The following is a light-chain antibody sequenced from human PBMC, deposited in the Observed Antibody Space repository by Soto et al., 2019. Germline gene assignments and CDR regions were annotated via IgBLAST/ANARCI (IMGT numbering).Light chain of an antibody. CDR1: SGDDGGSNY. J-gene: IGLJ1*01. CDR3: SSYTSSNTLEV. CDR2: EVS. Sequence: QSALIQPASVSGSPGQSIIISCTGTSGDDGGSNYVSWYQHHPLRAPKLLMFEVSYRPSGVSNRFSGSKSGNTASLTISGLQAEDEADYYCSSYTSSNTLEVFGSGTKVTVL. V-gene: IGLV2-14*01.